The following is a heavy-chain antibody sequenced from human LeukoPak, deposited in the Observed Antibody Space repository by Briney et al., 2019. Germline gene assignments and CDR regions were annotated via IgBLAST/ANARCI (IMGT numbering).Heavy chain of an antibody. D-gene: IGHD3-3*01. CDR3: TRSLGVVIHGGMDV. V-gene: IGHV4-59*01. Sequence: SETLSLTCTVSGGSISSYHWSWIRQPPGKGLEGIGHIYYTGSTNYNPSLKSRVTISLDTSKNQFSLKLSSVTAADTAVYYCTRSLGVVIHGGMDVWGQGTTVTVSS. CDR2: IYYTGST. CDR1: GGSISSYH. J-gene: IGHJ6*02.